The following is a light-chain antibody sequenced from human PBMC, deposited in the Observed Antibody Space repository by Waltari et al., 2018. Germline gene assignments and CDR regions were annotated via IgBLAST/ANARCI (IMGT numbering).Light chain of an antibody. CDR3: SPYAPGSTV. CDR2: DAS. Sequence: QSALTQPAPVSGSPGQSITTSCTLTRRVIVCYDYVSWYQQHPGKAPKLMIYDASKRPSGVPDRFSGSKSGNKASLTISGVQAEDEADYYCSPYAPGSTVFGGGTKLTVL. V-gene: IGLV2-14*03. CDR1: RRVIVCYDY. J-gene: IGLJ3*02.